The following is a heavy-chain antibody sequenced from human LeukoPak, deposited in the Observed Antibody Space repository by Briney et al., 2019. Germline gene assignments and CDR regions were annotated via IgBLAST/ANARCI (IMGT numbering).Heavy chain of an antibody. V-gene: IGHV3-48*04. CDR3: AKAELGVDTFFDY. CDR2: ISSDSSTK. D-gene: IGHD3-3*01. J-gene: IGHJ4*02. CDR1: GFTFSSYS. Sequence: PGGSLRLSCAASGFTFSSYSMNWARQAPGKGPEWVSYISSDSSTKYYADSVKGRFTISRDNAKNSLYLQMNSLRAEDTAFYYCAKAELGVDTFFDYWGQGTLVTVSS.